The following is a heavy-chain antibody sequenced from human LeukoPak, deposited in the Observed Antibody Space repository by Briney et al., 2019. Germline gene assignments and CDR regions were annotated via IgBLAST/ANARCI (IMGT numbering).Heavy chain of an antibody. J-gene: IGHJ4*02. D-gene: IGHD6-13*01. CDR1: GGSFSGYY. V-gene: IGHV4-34*01. Sequence: SENLSLTCAVYGGSFSGYYWSWIRQPPGKGLEWIGEINHSGSTNYNPSLKSRVTISVDTSKNQFSLKLSSVTAADTAVYYCTFAQQLVLIWGQGTLVTVSS. CDR2: INHSGST. CDR3: TFAQQLVLI.